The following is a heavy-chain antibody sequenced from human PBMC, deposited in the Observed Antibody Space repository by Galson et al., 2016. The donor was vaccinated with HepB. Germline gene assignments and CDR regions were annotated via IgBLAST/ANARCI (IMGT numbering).Heavy chain of an antibody. CDR3: ARGGYTFVIMHYLDY. D-gene: IGHD5-18*01. CDR1: KFTFSNYA. V-gene: IGHV3-30-3*01. Sequence: PLRLSCAASKFTFSNYAMHGVRQAPGRGLEWVALISYDGDNKSYAESVKGRFTISRDNSKNTLCLQMNSLRGDDTAVYYCARGGYTFVIMHYLDYWGQGTLVTVSS. CDR2: ISYDGDNK. J-gene: IGHJ4*02.